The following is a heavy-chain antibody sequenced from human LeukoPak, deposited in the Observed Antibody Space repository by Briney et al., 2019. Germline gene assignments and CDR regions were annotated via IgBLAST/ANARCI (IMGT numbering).Heavy chain of an antibody. J-gene: IGHJ4*02. V-gene: IGHV4-31*03. CDR2: IYYSGST. CDR3: ARWGNSGYASGYFDY. D-gene: IGHD5-12*01. CDR1: GDSISSGGNY. Sequence: PSETLSLTCTVSGDSISSGGNYWSWLRQHPGKGLEWIGYIYYSGSTYYNPSLKSRLTIPVDTSKNQFSLKLSSVTAADTAVYYCARWGNSGYASGYFDYWGQGTLVTVSS.